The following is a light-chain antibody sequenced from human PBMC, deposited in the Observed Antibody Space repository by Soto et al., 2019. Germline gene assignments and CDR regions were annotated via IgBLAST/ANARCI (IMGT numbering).Light chain of an antibody. CDR2: GAS. Sequence: EIVMTQSPATLSVSPGERATLSCRASQSVSSNLAWYQQKPGQAPRLLIYGASTRATGIPARFSGSGSGTEFTITISSLQSEDFAVYYCQQYNNWPRHTFGQGTKLEIK. V-gene: IGKV3-15*01. CDR3: QQYNNWPRHT. CDR1: QSVSSN. J-gene: IGKJ2*01.